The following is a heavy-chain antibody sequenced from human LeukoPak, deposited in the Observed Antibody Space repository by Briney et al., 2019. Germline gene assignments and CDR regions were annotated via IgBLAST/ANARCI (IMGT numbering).Heavy chain of an antibody. CDR2: ISSNNGRII. D-gene: IGHD3-10*01. J-gene: IGHJ3*01. V-gene: IGHV3-11*04. Sequence: GGSLRLSCAASGFSFSDYYMTWIRQAPGKGLEWLSYISSNNGRIIYYADSVKGRFTISRDNTKNSLFLQMVSLRVEDTAVYYCARYYSHAFDVWGQGTVVTVSP. CDR1: GFSFSDYY. CDR3: ARYYSHAFDV.